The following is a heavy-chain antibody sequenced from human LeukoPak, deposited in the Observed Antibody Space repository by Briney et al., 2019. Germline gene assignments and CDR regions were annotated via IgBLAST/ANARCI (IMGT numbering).Heavy chain of an antibody. V-gene: IGHV4-59*11. Sequence: SETLSLTCTVSGDSIRNHYWSWIRQPPGRGLEWIGYIHYSGSTNYKPSLKSRVTISVDTSKNQFSLKLTSVTAADTAVYFCARDPHDLRSGVGLTLWGQGTLVTVSS. D-gene: IGHD3/OR15-3a*01. CDR1: GDSIRNHY. CDR3: ARDPHDLRSGVGLTL. CDR2: IHYSGST. J-gene: IGHJ4*02.